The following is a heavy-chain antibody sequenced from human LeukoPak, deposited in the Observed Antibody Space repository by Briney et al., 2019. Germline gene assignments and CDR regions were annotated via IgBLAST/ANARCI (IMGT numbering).Heavy chain of an antibody. CDR3: AREMLYGDYGGYFDY. V-gene: IGHV3-30-3*01. CDR1: GFTFSSYA. J-gene: IGHJ4*02. CDR2: ISYDGSNK. D-gene: IGHD4-17*01. Sequence: GGFLRLSCAASGFTFSSYAMHWVRQAPGKGLEWVAVISYDGSNKYYADSVKGRFTISRDNSKNTLYLQMNSLRAEDTAVYYCAREMLYGDYGGYFDYWGQGTLVTVSS.